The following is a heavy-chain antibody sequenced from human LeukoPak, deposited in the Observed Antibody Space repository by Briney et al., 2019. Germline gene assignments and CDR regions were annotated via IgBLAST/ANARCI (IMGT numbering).Heavy chain of an antibody. D-gene: IGHD2-2*01. CDR3: ARDLGYCSSTSCRRDYYMDV. Sequence: PSETLSLTCTVSGGSISSYYWSWIRQPARKGLEWIGRIYTSGSTNYNPSLKSRVTMSVDTSKNQFSLKLSSVTAADTAVYYCARDLGYCSSTSCRRDYYMDVWGKGTTVTVSS. V-gene: IGHV4-4*07. CDR2: IYTSGST. J-gene: IGHJ6*03. CDR1: GGSISSYY.